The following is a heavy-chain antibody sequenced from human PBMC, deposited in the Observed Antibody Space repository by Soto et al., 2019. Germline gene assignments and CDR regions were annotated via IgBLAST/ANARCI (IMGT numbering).Heavy chain of an antibody. Sequence: APVKVSCKASCYTFSHYWISWVRPAPGQGLEWMGWINTYNGNTNHAQKLQGRVTMTTDTSTSTAYMELRSLRSDDTAVYYCARGVGSGTYYNQYNWFDPWGQGPRSPSPQ. J-gene: IGHJ5*02. D-gene: IGHD3-10*01. V-gene: IGHV1-18*01. CDR1: CYTFSHYW. CDR2: INTYNGNT. CDR3: ARGVGSGTYYNQYNWFDP.